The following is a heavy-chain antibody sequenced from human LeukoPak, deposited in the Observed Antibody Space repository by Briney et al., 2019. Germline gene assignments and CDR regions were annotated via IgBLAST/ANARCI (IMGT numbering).Heavy chain of an antibody. V-gene: IGHV3-53*01. Sequence: GGSLRLSCAASGFAVSGNYMSWVRQAPGKGLEWVSIIYSGGSTYYADSVKGRFTISRDNSKNTLSLQLNSLRAEDTAVYYCARVLGPVLDYWGQGTLVTVSP. J-gene: IGHJ4*02. D-gene: IGHD2-8*01. CDR2: IYSGGST. CDR1: GFAVSGNY. CDR3: ARVLGPVLDY.